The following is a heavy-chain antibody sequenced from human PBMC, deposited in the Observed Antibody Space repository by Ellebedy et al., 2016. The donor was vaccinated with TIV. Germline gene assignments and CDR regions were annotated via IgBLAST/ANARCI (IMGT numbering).Heavy chain of an antibody. Sequence: GGSLRLSCVASGLTFSNKNNYWISWVRQAPGKGLEWLANIKKDGSERYYVDSVKGRFIISRYHAKNSFDLQMNSLTAEDTAVYYCAGDSRGITAAGTSLHYWGQGTLVTVSS. CDR1: GLTFSNKNNYW. D-gene: IGHD6-13*01. V-gene: IGHV3-7*03. CDR3: AGDSRGITAAGTSLHY. CDR2: IKKDGSER. J-gene: IGHJ4*02.